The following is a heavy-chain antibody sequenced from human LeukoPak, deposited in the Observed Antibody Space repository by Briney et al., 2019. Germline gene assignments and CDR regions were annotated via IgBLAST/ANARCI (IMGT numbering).Heavy chain of an antibody. V-gene: IGHV3-21*01. J-gene: IGHJ4*02. Sequence: GGSLRPSCAASGFTFSSYSMNWVRQAPGKGLEWVSSISSSSSYIYYADSVKGRFTISRDNAKNSLYLQMNSLRAEDTAVYYCARAPGIAVAGTCFDYWGQGTLVTVSS. D-gene: IGHD6-19*01. CDR2: ISSSSSYI. CDR1: GFTFSSYS. CDR3: ARAPGIAVAGTCFDY.